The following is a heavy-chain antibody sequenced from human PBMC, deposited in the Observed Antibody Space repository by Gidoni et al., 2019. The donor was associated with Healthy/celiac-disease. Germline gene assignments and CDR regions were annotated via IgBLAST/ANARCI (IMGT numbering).Heavy chain of an antibody. J-gene: IGHJ4*02. Sequence: QVQLVHSGAEVTTPVSSVKLSCTSSGATFSSHAISWVRQAPGKGREWMGGIIPIFGTANYAQKFQGRVTITADESTSTDYMELSSMRSEDTAVYYCARIRLKGPYHFDYWGQGTLVTVSS. V-gene: IGHV1-69*01. D-gene: IGHD2-2*01. CDR1: GATFSSHA. CDR3: ARIRLKGPYHFDY. CDR2: IIPIFGTA.